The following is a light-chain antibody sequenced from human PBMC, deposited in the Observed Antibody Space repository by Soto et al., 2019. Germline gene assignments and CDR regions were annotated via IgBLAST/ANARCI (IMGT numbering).Light chain of an antibody. Sequence: EVVLTQFPGTLSLSPGERATLSCRASQSVNSRYLAWYQQKPGQAPGLLIYGTSSRATGIPDRFSGSGSGTAFTLTISRLEPEDFAVYYCQQYGSSPRTFGQGTKVEIK. J-gene: IGKJ1*01. V-gene: IGKV3-20*01. CDR2: GTS. CDR3: QQYGSSPRT. CDR1: QSVNSRY.